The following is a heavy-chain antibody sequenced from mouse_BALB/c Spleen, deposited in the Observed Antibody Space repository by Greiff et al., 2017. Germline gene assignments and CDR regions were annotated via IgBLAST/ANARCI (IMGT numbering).Heavy chain of an antibody. V-gene: IGHV5-6-5*01. J-gene: IGHJ2*01. CDR1: GFTFSSYA. Sequence: EVMLVESGGGLVKPGGSLKFSCAASGFTFSSYAMSWVRQTPEKRLEWVASISSGGSTYYPDSVKGRFTISRDNARNILYLQMSSLRSEDTAMYYCARGGYYGSSFDYWGQGTTLTVSS. CDR2: ISSGGST. CDR3: ARGGYYGSSFDY. D-gene: IGHD1-1*01.